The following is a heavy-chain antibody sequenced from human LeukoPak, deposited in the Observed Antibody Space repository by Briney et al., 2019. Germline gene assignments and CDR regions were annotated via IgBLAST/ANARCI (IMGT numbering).Heavy chain of an antibody. CDR3: ARDRPHRY. J-gene: IGHJ4*02. Sequence: SETLSLTCTVSGGSISSYYWSWIRQPPGKGLEWIGYIYTSGSTNYNPSLKSRVTISVGTSKNQFSLKLSSVTAADTAVYYCARDRPHRYWGQGTLVTVSS. CDR2: IYTSGST. V-gene: IGHV4-4*09. CDR1: GGSISSYY. D-gene: IGHD2-15*01.